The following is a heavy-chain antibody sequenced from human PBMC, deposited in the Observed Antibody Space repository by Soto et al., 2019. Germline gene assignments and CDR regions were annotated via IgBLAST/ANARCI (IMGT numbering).Heavy chain of an antibody. D-gene: IGHD3-10*01. J-gene: IGHJ6*02. CDR2: ISGSGGST. CDR3: AKVPRALLWFGETHYGMDV. V-gene: IGHV3-23*01. CDR1: GFTFSSYA. Sequence: GESLKISCAASGFTFSSYAMSWVRQAPGKGLEWVSAISGSGGSTYYADSVKGRFTISRDNSKNTLYLQMNSLRAEDTAVYYCAKVPRALLWFGETHYGMDVWGQGTTVTLSS.